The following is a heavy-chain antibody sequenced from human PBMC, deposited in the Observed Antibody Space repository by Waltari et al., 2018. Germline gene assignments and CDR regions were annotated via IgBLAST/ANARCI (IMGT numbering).Heavy chain of an antibody. CDR2: IIPILGTT. Sequence: QLVQSGAEVKKPGSSGTGSCKASGGTFSNFAISWVRQAPGQGREGMGKIIPILGTTDDATKFQGRVTITADEHGSTSTAYMELSRLTSEDTAIYYCTRELPSGYDSYWFDPWGQGTLVTVSS. V-gene: IGHV1-69*18. CDR1: GGTFSNFA. D-gene: IGHD5-12*01. J-gene: IGHJ5*02. CDR3: TRELPSGYDSYWFDP.